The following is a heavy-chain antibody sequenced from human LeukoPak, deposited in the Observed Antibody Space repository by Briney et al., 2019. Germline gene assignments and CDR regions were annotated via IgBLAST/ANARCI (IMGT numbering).Heavy chain of an antibody. D-gene: IGHD2-15*01. Sequence: GASVKVSCKASGYTFTSYDINWVRQATGQGLEWMGWMNPNSGNTGYAQKFQGRVTMTRNTSISTAYMELSSLRSEDTAVYYCARGLWYCSGGSCLGADAFDIWGQGTMVTVSS. V-gene: IGHV1-8*01. CDR1: GYTFTSYD. J-gene: IGHJ3*02. CDR2: MNPNSGNT. CDR3: ARGLWYCSGGSCLGADAFDI.